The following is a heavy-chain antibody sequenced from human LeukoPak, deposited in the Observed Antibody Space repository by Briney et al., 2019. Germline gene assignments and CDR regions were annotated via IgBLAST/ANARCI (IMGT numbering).Heavy chain of an antibody. CDR2: INPNSGGT. J-gene: IGHJ4*02. D-gene: IGHD1-26*01. Sequence: GASVKVSCKASGYTFTGYYMHWVRQGPGQGLEWMGWINPNSGGTNYAQKFQGRVTMTRDTSISTAYMELSRLRSDDTAVYYCARWPRIVGATFPLDYWGQGTLVTVSS. CDR3: ARWPRIVGATFPLDY. V-gene: IGHV1-2*02. CDR1: GYTFTGYY.